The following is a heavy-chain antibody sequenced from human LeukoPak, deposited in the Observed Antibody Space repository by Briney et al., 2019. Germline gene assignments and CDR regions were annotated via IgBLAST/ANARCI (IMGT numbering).Heavy chain of an antibody. CDR1: GGSISSYY. CDR3: ARLTYYYDSSGYYATSDAFDI. Sequence: SETLSLTCTVSGGSISSYYWSWIRQPPGKGLEWIGYIYYSGSTNYNPSLKSRVTISVDTSKNQFSLKLSSVTAADTAVYYCARLTYYYDSSGYYATSDAFDIWGQGTMVTVSS. V-gene: IGHV4-59*08. J-gene: IGHJ3*02. CDR2: IYYSGST. D-gene: IGHD3-22*01.